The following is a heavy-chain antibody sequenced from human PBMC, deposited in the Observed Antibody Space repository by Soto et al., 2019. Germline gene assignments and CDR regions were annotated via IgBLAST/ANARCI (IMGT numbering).Heavy chain of an antibody. D-gene: IGHD6-13*01. CDR2: ISYDGSNK. CDR3: AKTAAAGSVDY. CDR1: GFTFSSYG. J-gene: IGHJ4*02. V-gene: IGHV3-30*18. Sequence: GGSLRLSCAASGFTFSSYGMHWVRQAPGKGLEWVAVISYDGSNKYYADSVKGRFTISRDNSKNTLYLQMNSLRAEDTAVYYCAKTAAAGSVDYWGQGTLVTVSS.